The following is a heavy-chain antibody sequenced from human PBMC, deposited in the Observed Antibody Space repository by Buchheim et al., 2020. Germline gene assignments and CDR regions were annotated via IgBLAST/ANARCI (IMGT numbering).Heavy chain of an antibody. J-gene: IGHJ4*02. CDR3: ARPDKAETTGQYFDS. D-gene: IGHD1-1*01. CDR1: GDSISGSTYY. CDR2: IYHSGST. V-gene: IGHV4-39*01. Sequence: QLQLQESGPGLVKPSETLSLTCIVSGDSISGSTYYWAWIRQPPGKGLEWIGSIYHSGSTYYNPSLTSRVTISVDTSKNQLSLSVRSVTATDTAVYYCARPDKAETTGQYFDSWGQGTL.